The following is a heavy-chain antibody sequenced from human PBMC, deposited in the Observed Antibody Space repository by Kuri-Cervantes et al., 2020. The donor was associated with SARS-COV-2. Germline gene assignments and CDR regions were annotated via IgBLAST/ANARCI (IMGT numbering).Heavy chain of an antibody. CDR2: IYTSGST. V-gene: IGHV4-61*02. CDR3: ARQRTETSGDGP. Sequence: SETLSLTCTVSGGSISSGSYYWSWIRQPAGKGLEWIGRIYTSGSTNYNPSLKSRVTISLDTSENRFSLKLTSVTVADTAVYYCARQRTETSGDGPRGQGTLVTVSS. D-gene: IGHD2-21*02. CDR1: GGSISSGSYY. J-gene: IGHJ5*02.